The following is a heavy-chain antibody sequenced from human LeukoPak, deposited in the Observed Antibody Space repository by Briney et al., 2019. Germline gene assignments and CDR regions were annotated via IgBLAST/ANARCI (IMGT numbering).Heavy chain of an antibody. CDR2: IIPILGIA. D-gene: IGHD2-15*01. V-gene: IGHV1-69*04. J-gene: IGHJ4*02. CDR3: ASSSLGYCSGGSCYRKYYFDY. CDR1: GGTFSSYA. Sequence: GASVKVSCTASGGTFSSYAISWVRQAPGQGLEWMGRIIPILGIANYAQKFQGRVTITADKSTSTAYMELSSLRSEDTAVYYCASSSLGYCSGGSCYRKYYFDYWGQGTLVTVSS.